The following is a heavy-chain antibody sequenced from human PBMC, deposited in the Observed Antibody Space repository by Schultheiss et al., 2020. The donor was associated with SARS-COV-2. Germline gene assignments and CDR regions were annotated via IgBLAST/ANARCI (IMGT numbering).Heavy chain of an antibody. CDR3: ARDPDSSGWDLSRPYYFDY. D-gene: IGHD6-19*01. Sequence: GSLRLSCTVSGGSISSYYWSWIRQPPGKGLEWIGYIYYSGSTNYNPSLKSRVTISVDTSKNQFSLKLSSVTAADTAVYYCARDPDSSGWDLSRPYYFDYWGQGTLVTVSS. V-gene: IGHV4-59*12. CDR2: IYYSGST. J-gene: IGHJ4*02. CDR1: GGSISSYY.